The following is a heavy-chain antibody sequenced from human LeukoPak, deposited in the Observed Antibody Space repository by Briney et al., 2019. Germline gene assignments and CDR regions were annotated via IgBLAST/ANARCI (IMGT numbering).Heavy chain of an antibody. V-gene: IGHV1-69*05. J-gene: IGHJ5*02. D-gene: IGHD6-13*01. Sequence: ASVKVSCKASGGTFSSYAISWVRQAPGQGLEWMGGIIPIFGTANYAQKFQGRVTMTRNTSISTAYMELSSLRSEDTAVYYCARGQLYSSSWFYGWYSVYNWFDPWGQGTLVTVSS. CDR1: GGTFSSYA. CDR2: IIPIFGTA. CDR3: ARGQLYSSSWFYGWYSVYNWFDP.